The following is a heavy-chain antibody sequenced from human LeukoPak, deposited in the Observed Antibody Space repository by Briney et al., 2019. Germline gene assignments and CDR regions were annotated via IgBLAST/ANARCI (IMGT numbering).Heavy chain of an antibody. CDR3: AREGYYYDSSDPKYAFDI. CDR1: GGSFSGYY. D-gene: IGHD3-22*01. V-gene: IGHV4-34*01. CDR2: INHSGST. Sequence: SETLSLTCAVYGGSFSGYYWSWIRQPPGKGLEWIGEINHSGSTNYNPSLKSRVTISVDTSKNQFSLKLSSVTAADTAVYYCAREGYYYDSSDPKYAFDIWGQGTMVTVSS. J-gene: IGHJ3*02.